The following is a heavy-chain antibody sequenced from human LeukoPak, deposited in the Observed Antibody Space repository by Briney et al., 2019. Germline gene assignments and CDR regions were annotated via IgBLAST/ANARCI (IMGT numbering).Heavy chain of an antibody. Sequence: GGSLRLSCAASGFTFDDYTMHWVRQAPGKGLEWVSLISWDGGSTYYADSVKGRFTISRDNSKNSLHLQMNSLRTEDTALYYCAKAAAGATPLDYWGQGTLVTVSS. V-gene: IGHV3-43*01. D-gene: IGHD6-13*01. CDR1: GFTFDDYT. CDR2: ISWDGGST. CDR3: AKAAAGATPLDY. J-gene: IGHJ4*02.